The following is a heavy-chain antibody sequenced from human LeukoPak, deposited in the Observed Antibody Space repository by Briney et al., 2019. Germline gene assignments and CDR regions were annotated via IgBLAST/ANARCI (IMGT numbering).Heavy chain of an antibody. J-gene: IGHJ6*03. D-gene: IGHD3-10*01. CDR1: GGTFSSYA. V-gene: IGHV1-69*05. Sequence: GASVKASCKASGGTFSSYAISWVRQAPGQGLEWMGGIIPIFGTANYAQKFQGRVTITTDESTSTAYMELSSLRSEDTAVYYCATARSMVRGVKPYYYYMDVWGKGTTVTVSS. CDR2: IIPIFGTA. CDR3: ATARSMVRGVKPYYYYMDV.